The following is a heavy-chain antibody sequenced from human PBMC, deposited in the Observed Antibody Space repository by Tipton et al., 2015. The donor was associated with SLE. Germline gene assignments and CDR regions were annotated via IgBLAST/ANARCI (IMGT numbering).Heavy chain of an antibody. CDR3: ARTIIAGATEFFDH. J-gene: IGHJ4*02. CDR1: GFSFSDHA. D-gene: IGHD3-10*01. Sequence: GSLRLSCAASGFSFSDHAMTWVRQAPGKGLEWVSVIYSGGNTNSADSVKGRFTISRDTSKNTVYLQINTLRAEDTAIYYCARTIIAGATEFFDHWGQGTLVTVSS. V-gene: IGHV3-23*03. CDR2: IYSGGNT.